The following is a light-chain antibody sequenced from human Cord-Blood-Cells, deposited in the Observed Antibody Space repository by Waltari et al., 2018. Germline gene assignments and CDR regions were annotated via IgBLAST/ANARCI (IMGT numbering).Light chain of an antibody. CDR2: AAS. Sequence: DIQMTQSPSSLSASVGDRVTITCRASQSISSYLNWYQQKPGKAPKLLIYAASSLQSGVPSRFSGSGYGTDFTLTISSLQPEDFATYYGQQSYSTLTFGHGTRLEIK. CDR3: QQSYSTLT. CDR1: QSISSY. J-gene: IGKJ5*01. V-gene: IGKV1-39*01.